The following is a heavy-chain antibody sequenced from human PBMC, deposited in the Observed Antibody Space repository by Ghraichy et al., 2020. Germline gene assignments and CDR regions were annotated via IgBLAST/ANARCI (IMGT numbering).Heavy chain of an antibody. CDR2: ISGSGGST. D-gene: IGHD2-2*01. V-gene: IGHV3-23*01. J-gene: IGHJ3*02. CDR1: GFTFSSYA. CDR3: AKDDSLPKGDAFDI. Sequence: LSLTCAASGFTFSSYAMSWVRQAPGKGLEWVSAISGSGGSTYYADSVKGRFTISRDNSKNTLYLQMNSLRAEDTAVYYCAKDDSLPKGDAFDIWGEGTMVTVSS.